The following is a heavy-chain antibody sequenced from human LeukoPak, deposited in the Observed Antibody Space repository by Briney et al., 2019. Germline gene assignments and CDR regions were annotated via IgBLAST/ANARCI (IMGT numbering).Heavy chain of an antibody. CDR3: ARGIAAAGSY. Sequence: GGSLRLSCVASGFTLSSYWVTWVRQAPGKGLEWVANIRQDGGDKYYMDSVKGRFTISRDNAKNSVYLQMNSLRVEDTAVYYCARGIAAAGSYWGQGTLVTVSS. J-gene: IGHJ4*02. CDR1: GFTLSSYW. V-gene: IGHV3-7*03. CDR2: IRQDGGDK. D-gene: IGHD6-13*01.